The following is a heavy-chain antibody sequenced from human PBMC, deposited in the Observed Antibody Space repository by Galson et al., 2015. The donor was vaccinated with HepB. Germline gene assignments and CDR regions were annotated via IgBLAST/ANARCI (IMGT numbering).Heavy chain of an antibody. D-gene: IGHD3-3*01. Sequence: LSLTCTVSGGSISSGSYYWSWIRQPAGKGLEWIGRIYTSGSTNYNPSLKSRVTISVDTSKNQFSLKLSSVTAADTAVYYCARTHYDFWSGYYLWFDPWGQGTLVTVSS. J-gene: IGHJ5*02. CDR1: GGSISSGSYY. V-gene: IGHV4-61*02. CDR2: IYTSGST. CDR3: ARTHYDFWSGYYLWFDP.